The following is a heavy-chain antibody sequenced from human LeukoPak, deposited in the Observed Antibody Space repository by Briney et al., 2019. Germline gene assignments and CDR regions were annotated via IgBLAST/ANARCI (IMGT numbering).Heavy chain of an antibody. D-gene: IGHD3-10*01. CDR1: GYSISSGYY. V-gene: IGHV4-38-2*01. CDR2: IYHSGST. J-gene: IGHJ4*02. CDR3: ARLLRDYYGSGSLSYFDY. Sequence: SETLSLTCAVSGYSISSGYYWGWIRQPPGKGLEWIGSIYHSGSTYYNPSLKCRVTISVDTSKNQFSLKLSSVTAADTAVYYCARLLRDYYGSGSLSYFDYWGQGTLVTVSS.